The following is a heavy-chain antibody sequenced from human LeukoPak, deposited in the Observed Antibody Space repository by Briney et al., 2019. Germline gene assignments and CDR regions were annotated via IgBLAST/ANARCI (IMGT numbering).Heavy chain of an antibody. CDR2: ISSSGDST. D-gene: IGHD2-15*01. CDR3: VEDVVVIVAAKPGI. Sequence: GGSLNLSFPPSGFSFSTYAMSRVGQAPGKGLEWVSSISSSGDSTYYADAVKGRFTISRDNSKNTLYLQMNSLRAEDTAVYYCVEDVVVIVAAKPGIWGQGTLVAVSS. CDR1: GFSFSTYA. J-gene: IGHJ1*01. V-gene: IGHV3-23*01.